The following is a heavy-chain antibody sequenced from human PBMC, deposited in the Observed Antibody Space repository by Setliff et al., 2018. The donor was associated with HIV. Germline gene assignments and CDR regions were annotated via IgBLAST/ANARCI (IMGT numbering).Heavy chain of an antibody. V-gene: IGHV4-39*01. J-gene: IGHJ4*02. Sequence: SETLSLTCTVSGGSISSSSYYWDWIRQPPGKSLEWVGSIFYTGSTYYRPSLESRVIVSLDTSKNQFSLKLSSVTAADTAVYYCTRRDVTTGMDSWGPGILVTVSS. CDR1: GGSISSSSYY. CDR2: IFYTGST. CDR3: TRRDVTTGMDS. D-gene: IGHD4-17*01.